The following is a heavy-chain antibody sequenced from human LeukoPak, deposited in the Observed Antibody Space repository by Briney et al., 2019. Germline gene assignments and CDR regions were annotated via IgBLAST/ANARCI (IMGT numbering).Heavy chain of an antibody. CDR2: ISSSGSTI. V-gene: IGHV3-48*03. Sequence: PGGALRLSCAASGFTFSSYEMNWVRQAPGKGLEWVSYISSSGSTIYYAVSVKGRFTISRDNAKNSLYLQMNSLRGEDTAVYYCAREIIGSSSLPDYWGQGTLVTVSS. D-gene: IGHD6-6*01. CDR1: GFTFSSYE. CDR3: AREIIGSSSLPDY. J-gene: IGHJ4*02.